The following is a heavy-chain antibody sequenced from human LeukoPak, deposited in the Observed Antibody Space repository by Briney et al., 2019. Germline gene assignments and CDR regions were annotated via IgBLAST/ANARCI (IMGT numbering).Heavy chain of an antibody. CDR1: GFTFGVYA. CDR2: ISEDGGST. Sequence: PGGSLRLSCAVSGFTFGVYAMHWVRQAPGKGLEWVSLISEDGGSTYYTDSLRGRFTISRDNSKNSLYLQMNSLRTEDTALYYCAKDIHDYYYFMDVWGKGTTVTVSS. CDR3: AKDIHDYYYFMDV. J-gene: IGHJ6*03. V-gene: IGHV3-43*02.